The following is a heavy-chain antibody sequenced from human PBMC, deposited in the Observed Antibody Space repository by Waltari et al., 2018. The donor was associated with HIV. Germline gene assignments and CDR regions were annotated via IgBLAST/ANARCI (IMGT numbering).Heavy chain of an antibody. J-gene: IGHJ4*02. D-gene: IGHD6-13*01. CDR3: ARKYSSSWGAPFDY. CDR1: GFTLSSYG. V-gene: IGHV3-33*01. CDR2: IWYDGSKK. Sequence: QVQLVESGGGVVQPGRSLRLSCATSGFTLSSYGMHWVRQAPGKGLVWVTFIWYDGSKKYYADSVKGRFTISRDNSKNTLYLQMNSLRIEDTAVYYCARKYSSSWGAPFDYWGQGTLVTVSS.